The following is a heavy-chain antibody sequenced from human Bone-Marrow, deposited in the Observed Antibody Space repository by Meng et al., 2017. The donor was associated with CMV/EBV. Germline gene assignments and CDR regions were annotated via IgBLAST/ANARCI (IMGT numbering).Heavy chain of an antibody. CDR1: GGTFSSYA. CDR2: INPNSGGT. V-gene: IGHV1-2*02. D-gene: IGHD6-6*01. J-gene: IGHJ5*02. Sequence: ASVKVSCKASGGTFSSYAISWVRQAPGQGLEWMGWINPNSGGTNYAQKFQGRVTMTRDTSISTAYMGLSRLRSDDTAVYYCAREGAARLFWFPNWFDPWGQGTLVTVSS. CDR3: AREGAARLFWFPNWFDP.